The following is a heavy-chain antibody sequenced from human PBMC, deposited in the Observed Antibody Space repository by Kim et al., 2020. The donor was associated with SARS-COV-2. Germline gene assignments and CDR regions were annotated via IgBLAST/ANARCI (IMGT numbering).Heavy chain of an antibody. CDR3: ARARYCSSTSCRSRNYYYYYGMDV. Sequence: GGSLRLSCAASGFTFSSYGMHWVRQAPGKGLEWVAVIWYDGSNKYYADSVKGRFTISRDNSKNTLYLQMNSLRAEDTAVYYCARARYCSSTSCRSRNYYYYYGMDVWGQGTTVTVSS. V-gene: IGHV3-33*01. CDR2: IWYDGSNK. CDR1: GFTFSSYG. J-gene: IGHJ6*02. D-gene: IGHD2-2*01.